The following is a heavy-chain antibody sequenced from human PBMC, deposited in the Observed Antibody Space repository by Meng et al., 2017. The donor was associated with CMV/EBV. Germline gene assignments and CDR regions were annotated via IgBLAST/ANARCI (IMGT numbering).Heavy chain of an antibody. CDR2: ISGYNGVT. CDR1: GYTFNTFG. Sequence: QVQLVKSGPKVKKLGASVKVSCKASGYTFNTFGISWVRKAPGQGLEWMGWISGYNGVTNYAPKMQGKVTMTTDPSTSIAYLELRSLRSDDTAVYFCARDASFYYDSTGYHSAYWGQGTLVTVSS. V-gene: IGHV1-18*01. CDR3: ARDASFYYDSTGYHSAY. J-gene: IGHJ4*02. D-gene: IGHD3-22*01.